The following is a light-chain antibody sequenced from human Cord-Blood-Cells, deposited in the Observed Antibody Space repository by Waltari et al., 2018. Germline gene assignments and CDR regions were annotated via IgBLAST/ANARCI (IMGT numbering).Light chain of an antibody. CDR2: AAS. Sequence: DIQMTQSPSSLSAAVGDRVTIKCRASQSISSYLHWYQQKPGKAPKLLIYAASSLQSGVPSRFSGSGSGTDFTLTISSLQPEDFATYYCQQSYSTPWTFGQGTKVEIK. CDR3: QQSYSTPWT. V-gene: IGKV1-39*01. J-gene: IGKJ1*01. CDR1: QSISSY.